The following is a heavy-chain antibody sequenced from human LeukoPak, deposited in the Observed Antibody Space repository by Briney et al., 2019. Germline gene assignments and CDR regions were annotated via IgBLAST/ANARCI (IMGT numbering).Heavy chain of an antibody. V-gene: IGHV3-33*01. CDR2: IWYDGSEK. CDR3: ARDRWFGDEDSFDI. Sequence: GRSQRLSCAASGFTFSTYGMHWVRQAPGKGLERVAVIWYDGSEKYYADSVKGRFTISRDNSKNTMYLQMNSLRAEDTAIYYCARDRWFGDEDSFDIWGQGTMVTVSS. D-gene: IGHD3-10*01. J-gene: IGHJ3*02. CDR1: GFTFSTYG.